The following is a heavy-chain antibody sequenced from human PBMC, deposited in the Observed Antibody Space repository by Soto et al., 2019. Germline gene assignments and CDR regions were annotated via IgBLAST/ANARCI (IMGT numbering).Heavy chain of an antibody. V-gene: IGHV3-23*01. CDR3: VGQTVYRYLQH. Sequence: GGSLRLSCAASGFTFYTYAMSWVRQAPGKGLEWVSTISGSGDTTYYADSVKGRFTISRDNSKNTLYLQMNSLRAEDTAVYYCVGQTVYRYLQHWGKDTLVTFAS. CDR2: ISGSGDTT. J-gene: IGHJ1*01. CDR1: GFTFYTYA. D-gene: IGHD3-16*02.